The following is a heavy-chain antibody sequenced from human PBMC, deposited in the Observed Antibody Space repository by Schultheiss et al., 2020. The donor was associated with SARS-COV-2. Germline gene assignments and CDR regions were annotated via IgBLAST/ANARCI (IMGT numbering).Heavy chain of an antibody. CDR3: ARTFGANYFYYGMDV. CDR1: GFTFSSYA. J-gene: IGHJ6*02. CDR2: ISSSSSYI. D-gene: IGHD3-16*01. V-gene: IGHV3-21*01. Sequence: GGSLRLSCAASGFTFSSYAMSWVRQAPGKGLEWVSSISSSSSYIYYADSVKGRFTISRDNSKNTLYLQMNSLRAEDTAVYYCARTFGANYFYYGMDVWGQGTTVTVSS.